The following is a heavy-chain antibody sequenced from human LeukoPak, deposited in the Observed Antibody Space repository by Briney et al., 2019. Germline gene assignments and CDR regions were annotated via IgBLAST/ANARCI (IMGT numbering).Heavy chain of an antibody. Sequence: SETLSLTCTVSGGSISSYYWSWIRQPPGKGLEWIGYIYYSGSTNYNPSLKSRVTISVDTSKNQFSLKLSSVTAADTAVYYCARDRVRLRYFDYWGQGTLVTVSS. CDR3: ARDRVRLRYFDY. V-gene: IGHV4-59*12. CDR1: GGSISSYY. J-gene: IGHJ4*02. D-gene: IGHD5/OR15-5a*01. CDR2: IYYSGST.